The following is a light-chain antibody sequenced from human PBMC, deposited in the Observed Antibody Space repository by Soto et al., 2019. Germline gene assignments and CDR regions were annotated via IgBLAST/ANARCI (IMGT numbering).Light chain of an antibody. Sequence: EIVLTQSPGTLSLSPGERATLSCTASQSLSSSYLAWYQQKPGQAPRLLIYAASSRATGIPDRFSGSGSGTDFTLTISRLEPEDFAVYYCQQYGSSPHTFGQGTKLEIK. J-gene: IGKJ2*01. V-gene: IGKV3-20*01. CDR3: QQYGSSPHT. CDR1: QSLSSSY. CDR2: AAS.